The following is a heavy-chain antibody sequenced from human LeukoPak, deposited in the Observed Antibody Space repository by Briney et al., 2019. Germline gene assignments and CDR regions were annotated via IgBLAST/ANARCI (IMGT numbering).Heavy chain of an antibody. D-gene: IGHD3-22*01. J-gene: IGHJ4*02. Sequence: SETLSLTCTVSGGSISSYYWSWIRQPPGKGLEWIGEINHSGSTNYNPSLKSRVTISVDTSKNQFSLKLSSVTAADTAVYYCARRLYYYDSSGYFYWGQGTLVTVSS. CDR1: GGSISSYY. CDR3: ARRLYYYDSSGYFY. CDR2: INHSGST. V-gene: IGHV4-34*01.